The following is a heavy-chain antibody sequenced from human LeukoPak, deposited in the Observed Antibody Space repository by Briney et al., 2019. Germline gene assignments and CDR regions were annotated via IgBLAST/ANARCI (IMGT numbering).Heavy chain of an antibody. CDR1: GFTFSTYA. D-gene: IGHD6-19*01. CDR2: ISGGGDNT. CDR3: AKEIVNSNGWYADY. J-gene: IGHJ4*02. Sequence: PGGSLRLSCAASGFTFSTYAMSWVRQAPGKGLEWVSGISGGGDNTHYADSVKGRFTISRDNSRNTLYLQMSGLRAEDTAIYYCAKEIVNSNGWYADYWGQGTLVTVSS. V-gene: IGHV3-23*01.